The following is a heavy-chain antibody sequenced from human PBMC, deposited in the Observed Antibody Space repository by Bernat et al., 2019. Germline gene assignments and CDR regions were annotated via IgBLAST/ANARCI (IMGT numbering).Heavy chain of an antibody. D-gene: IGHD2-2*03. CDR1: GFTFSSYA. J-gene: IGHJ4*02. Sequence: EVQLLESGGGLVQPGGSLRLSCAASGFTFSSYAMSWVRQAPGKGLEWVSAISGSGGSTYYADSVKGRFTISRDNSKNTLYLQMNSLRAEDTAVYYCAKVLDIVVVPAAYFFDYWGQGTLVTVSS. CDR3: AKVLDIVVVPAAYFFDY. CDR2: ISGSGGST. V-gene: IGHV3-23*01.